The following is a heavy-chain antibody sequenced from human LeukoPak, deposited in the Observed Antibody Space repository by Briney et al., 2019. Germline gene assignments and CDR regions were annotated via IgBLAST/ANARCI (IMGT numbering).Heavy chain of an antibody. CDR2: ISYDGSNK. CDR3: AKDHISHGWYPTELGY. V-gene: IGHV3-30*18. CDR1: GFTFSSYG. Sequence: GGSLRLSCAASGFTFSSYGMHWVRQAPGKGLEWVAVISYDGSNKYYADSVKGRFTISRDNSKNTLYLQMNSLRAEDTAVYYCAKDHISHGWYPTELGYWGQGTLVTVSS. J-gene: IGHJ4*02. D-gene: IGHD6-19*01.